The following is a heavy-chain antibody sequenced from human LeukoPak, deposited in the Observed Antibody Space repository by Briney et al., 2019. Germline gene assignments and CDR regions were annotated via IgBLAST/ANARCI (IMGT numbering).Heavy chain of an antibody. CDR3: AKSKFRAMVTTFDY. CDR2: ISGSDGST. CDR1: GFTFSSYA. D-gene: IGHD5-18*01. J-gene: IGHJ4*02. Sequence: GGSLRLYGAASGFTFSSYAMSWVRQAPGQGLVWLSAISGSDGSTYYADSVKGRFTISRDNSKNTLYLQMNSLRAEDTAVYYCAKSKFRAMVTTFDYWGQGTLVTVSS. V-gene: IGHV3-23*01.